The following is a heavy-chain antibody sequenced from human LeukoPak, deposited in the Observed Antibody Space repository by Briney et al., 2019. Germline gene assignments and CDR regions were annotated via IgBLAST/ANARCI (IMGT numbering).Heavy chain of an antibody. J-gene: IGHJ4*02. CDR3: AREYILTGYPLDY. V-gene: IGHV1-24*01. Sequence: SVKVSCKVSGCTLTELSMHWVRQAPGKGLEWMGGFDPEDGETIYAQKFQGRVTMTEDTSTDTAYMELSSLRSEDTAMYYCAREYILTGYPLDYWGQGTLVTVSS. CDR1: GCTLTELS. D-gene: IGHD3-9*01. CDR2: FDPEDGET.